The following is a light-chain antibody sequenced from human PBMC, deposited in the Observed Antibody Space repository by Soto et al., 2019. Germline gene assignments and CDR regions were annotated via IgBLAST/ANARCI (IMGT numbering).Light chain of an antibody. V-gene: IGKV4-1*01. Sequence: DIVMTQSPDSLAVSLGERATINCKSSQSVLYSSNNKNYLAWYKQKPGQTPQLLIYWASTRQSGVPDRFIGSGSGTDYTLTISSLQAEDVAVYCCQQYYNNSKVTLGPGAKVDSK. CDR2: WAS. CDR3: QQYYNNSKVT. J-gene: IGKJ3*01. CDR1: QSVLYSSNNKNY.